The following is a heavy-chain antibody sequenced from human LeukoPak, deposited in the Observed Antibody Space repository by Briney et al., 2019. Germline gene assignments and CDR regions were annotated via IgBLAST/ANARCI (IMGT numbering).Heavy chain of an antibody. CDR3: ARAWRLDLDY. CDR1: GFTFSSCG. CDR2: IWYDGSNK. D-gene: IGHD3-22*01. V-gene: IGHV3-33*01. Sequence: PWGSLRLSCAASGFTFSSCGMHWVRQAPGKGLEWVAAIWYDGSNKDYADSVKGRFTISRDNSKSTLYLRMNSLRSEDTAVYYCARAWRLDLDYWGQGTLVTVSS. J-gene: IGHJ4*02.